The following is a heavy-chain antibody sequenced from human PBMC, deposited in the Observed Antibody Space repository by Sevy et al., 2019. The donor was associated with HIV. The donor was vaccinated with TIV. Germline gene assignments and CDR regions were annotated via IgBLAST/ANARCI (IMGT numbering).Heavy chain of an antibody. Sequence: GGFLRLSCAVSGFSFDSYGMTWVRQAPGKGLEWVSGISGSGTRTYYADSVKGRFSISRDNSKNRLYLQMNSLRSEDTGIYYWGKGRGGCYDPDEIGYYFYYYNMDVWGKGTTVTVSS. CDR3: GKGRGGCYDPDEIGYYFYYYNMDV. CDR1: GFSFDSYG. D-gene: IGHD2-2*01. V-gene: IGHV3-23*01. J-gene: IGHJ6*03. CDR2: ISGSGTRT.